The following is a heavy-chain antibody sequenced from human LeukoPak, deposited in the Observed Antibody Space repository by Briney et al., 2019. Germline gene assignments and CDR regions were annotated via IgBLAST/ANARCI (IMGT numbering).Heavy chain of an antibody. CDR2: IYYSGNP. CDR1: GGSISSGDYY. Sequence: SETLSLTCTVSGGSISSGDYYWSWIRQPPGKGLEWIGYIYYSGNPYYNSSLKSRVTISVDTSRNQFSLKLSSVSAADTAVYYCARELQSGYYVQNWFDPWGQGTLVTVSS. J-gene: IGHJ5*02. CDR3: ARELQSGYYVQNWFDP. V-gene: IGHV4-30-4*01. D-gene: IGHD3-22*01.